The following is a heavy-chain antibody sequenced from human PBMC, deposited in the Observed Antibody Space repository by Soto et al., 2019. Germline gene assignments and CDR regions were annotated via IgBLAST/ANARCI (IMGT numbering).Heavy chain of an antibody. Sequence: EASAKVSCKASGYTFTSYGISWVRQAPGQGLEWMGWISAYNGNTNYAQKLQGRVTMTTDTSTSTAYMELRSLRSDDTAVYYCARDGYGVVVYYYGMDVWGQGTTVTVSS. D-gene: IGHD2-15*01. V-gene: IGHV1-18*01. CDR2: ISAYNGNT. CDR1: GYTFTSYG. J-gene: IGHJ6*02. CDR3: ARDGYGVVVYYYGMDV.